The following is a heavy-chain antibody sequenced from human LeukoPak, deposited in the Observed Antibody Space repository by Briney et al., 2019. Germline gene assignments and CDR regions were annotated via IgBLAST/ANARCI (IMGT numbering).Heavy chain of an antibody. D-gene: IGHD3-22*01. CDR1: GFTFSNAW. CDR3: ATGSNRYDSSDFDY. J-gene: IGHJ4*02. CDR2: IYSNTDGGTT. V-gene: IGHV3-15*01. Sequence: PGGSLRLSCAASGFTFSNAWMNWVRQAPGKGLEWVGRIYSNTDGGTTEYAAPVKGRFTISRDDSKNPLYLQMTSLNTEDTAVYYCATGSNRYDSSDFDYWGQGTLVTVSS.